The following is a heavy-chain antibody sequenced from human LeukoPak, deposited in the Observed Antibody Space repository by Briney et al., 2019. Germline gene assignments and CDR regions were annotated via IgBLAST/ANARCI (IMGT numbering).Heavy chain of an antibody. CDR1: GGSIINYY. J-gene: IGHJ4*02. CDR3: ARGRSRGSCSTTNCYFDF. Sequence: SETLSLTCSVSGGSIINYYWSWIRQSPGKGLEWIGYIYYSGSTNYNPSLKSRITISVDMSKNQVSLKLNSVTAADTAVYFCARGRSRGSCSTTNCYFDFWGQGSLVTVSS. CDR2: IYYSGST. D-gene: IGHD2-2*01. V-gene: IGHV4-59*01.